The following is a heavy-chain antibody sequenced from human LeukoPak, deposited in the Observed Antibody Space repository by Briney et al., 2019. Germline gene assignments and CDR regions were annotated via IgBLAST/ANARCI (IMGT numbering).Heavy chain of an antibody. J-gene: IGHJ5*02. Sequence: GASVKVSCKASGYTVTSYYMHWVRQAPGQGLEWMGIINPSGGSTSYAQKFQGRVTMTRDTSTSTVYMELSSLRSEDTAVYYCARAPLQVKAAAGTGWFDPWGQGTLVTVSS. CDR1: GYTVTSYY. D-gene: IGHD6-13*01. CDR2: INPSGGST. V-gene: IGHV1-46*01. CDR3: ARAPLQVKAAAGTGWFDP.